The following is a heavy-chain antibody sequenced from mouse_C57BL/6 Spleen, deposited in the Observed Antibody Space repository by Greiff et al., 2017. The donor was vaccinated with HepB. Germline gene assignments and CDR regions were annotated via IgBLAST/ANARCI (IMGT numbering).Heavy chain of an antibody. Sequence: QVQLKQPGAELVKPGASVKLSCKASGYTFTSYWMHWVKQRPGQGLEWIGMIHPNSGSTNYNEKFKSKATLTVDKSSSTAYMQLSSLTSEDSAVYYCARKEDSSGWFYFDYWGQGTTLTVSS. CDR2: IHPNSGST. D-gene: IGHD3-2*02. V-gene: IGHV1-64*01. CDR1: GYTFTSYW. CDR3: ARKEDSSGWFYFDY. J-gene: IGHJ2*01.